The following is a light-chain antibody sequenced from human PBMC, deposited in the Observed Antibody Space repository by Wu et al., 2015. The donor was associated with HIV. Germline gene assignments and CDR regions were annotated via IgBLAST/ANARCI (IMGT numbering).Light chain of an antibody. CDR2: YAS. CDR1: QNVINN. J-gene: IGKJ5*01. CDR3: YQRTNWPFT. V-gene: IGKV3-11*01. Sequence: EIVLTQSPATLSLSPGERATLSCRASQNVINNLAWYQQKPGQAPRLLIYYASSRATGIPARFSGSGSGTDFTLTISSLEPEDFAIYYCYQRTNWPFTFGQGTRLEIK.